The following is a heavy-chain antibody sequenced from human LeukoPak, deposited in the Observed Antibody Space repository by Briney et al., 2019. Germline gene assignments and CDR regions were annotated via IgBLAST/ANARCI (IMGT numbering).Heavy chain of an antibody. CDR3: ARGSIGYCSGGSCYLSDY. J-gene: IGHJ4*02. CDR2: ISSSSSTI. D-gene: IGHD2-15*01. CDR1: GFTFSSYS. Sequence: PGGSLRLSCAASGFTFSSYSMNWVRQAPGKGLEWVSYISSSSSTIYYADSVKGRFTVSRDNAKNSLYLQMNSLRAEDTAVYYCARGSIGYCSGGSCYLSDYWGQGTLVTVSS. V-gene: IGHV3-48*01.